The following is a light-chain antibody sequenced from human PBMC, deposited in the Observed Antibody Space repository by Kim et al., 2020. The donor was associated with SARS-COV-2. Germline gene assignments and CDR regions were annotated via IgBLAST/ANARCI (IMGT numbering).Light chain of an antibody. CDR1: QSVGSSY. CDR2: GAS. J-gene: IGKJ1*01. CDR3: QLYGSSPPAWT. V-gene: IGKV3-20*01. Sequence: DIVLTQSPGTLSSSPGERATLSCRASQSVGSSYLAWYQHKPGQAPRLLIYGASSRASAIPARFSGSGSGTDFTLTISRLEPEDFAVYYCQLYGSSPPAWTFGQGTKLEI.